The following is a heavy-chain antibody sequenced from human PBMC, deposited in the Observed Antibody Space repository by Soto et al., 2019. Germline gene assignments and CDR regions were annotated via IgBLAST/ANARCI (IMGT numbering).Heavy chain of an antibody. J-gene: IGHJ5*02. CDR3: ATIWYSSSWYPSSWCDP. CDR2: INHSGST. V-gene: IGHV4-34*01. Sequence: QVQLQQWGAGLLKPSETLSLTCAVYGGSFSGYYWSWIRQPPGKGLEWIGEINHSGSTNYNPSLKSRVTISVDTSKNQFSLKLSSVTAADTAVYYCATIWYSSSWYPSSWCDPWGQGTLVTVSS. D-gene: IGHD6-13*01. CDR1: GGSFSGYY.